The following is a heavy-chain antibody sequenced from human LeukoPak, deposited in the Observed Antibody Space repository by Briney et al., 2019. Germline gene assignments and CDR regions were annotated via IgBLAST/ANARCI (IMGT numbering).Heavy chain of an antibody. Sequence: PGGSLRLSCAASGFTFSSYSMNWVRQAPGKGLEWVSSISSSSSYIYYADSVKGRFTISRDNAKNSLYLKMNSLRAEDTAVYYCARGFQDYYGSGSYWGEGTLVTVSS. CDR1: GFTFSSYS. V-gene: IGHV3-21*01. D-gene: IGHD3-10*01. CDR3: ARGFQDYYGSGSY. CDR2: ISSSSSYI. J-gene: IGHJ4*02.